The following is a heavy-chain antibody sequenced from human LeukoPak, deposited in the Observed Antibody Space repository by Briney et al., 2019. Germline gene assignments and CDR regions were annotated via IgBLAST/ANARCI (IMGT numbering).Heavy chain of an antibody. CDR2: IRARAGST. J-gene: IGHJ4*02. D-gene: IGHD2-15*01. CDR1: GFTFADYA. CDR3: AKDPHSFLSPVVVDFDQ. V-gene: IGHV3-23*01. Sequence: PGGSLRLSCAASGFTFADYAMNWFRQAPGKGLEWVPAIRARAGSTYYGDSVKGRFAVSRDNSKNTLYLQMNSLRAEDTAVYYCAKDPHSFLSPVVVDFDQWGQGTLVIVSS.